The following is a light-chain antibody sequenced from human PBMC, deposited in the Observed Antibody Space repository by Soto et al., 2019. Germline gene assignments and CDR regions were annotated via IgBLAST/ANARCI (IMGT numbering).Light chain of an antibody. CDR3: QQYQSYPLT. CDR2: KAS. Sequence: DIQMTQSPSTLSASVGDRVTITCRASQSFTSWMAWYQQKPGGAPKLLIQKASTLESGVPSRFSGRESGTEFTLTIDSLQPDDFATYYCQQYQSYPLTFGGGTRVEIK. V-gene: IGKV1-5*03. J-gene: IGKJ4*01. CDR1: QSFTSW.